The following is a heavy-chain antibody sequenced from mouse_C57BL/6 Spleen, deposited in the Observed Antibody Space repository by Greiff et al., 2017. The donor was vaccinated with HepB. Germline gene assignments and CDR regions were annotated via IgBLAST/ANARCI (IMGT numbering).Heavy chain of an antibody. J-gene: IGHJ1*03. D-gene: IGHD1-1*01. CDR3: ASRLLRSSYWYFDV. CDR1: GYTFTDYN. Sequence: VQLQQSGPELVKPGASVKIPCKASGYTFTDYNMDWVQQSRGKSLEWIGDINPNNGGTIYNQKFKGKATLTVDKSSSTAYMKLRSLTSEDTAVYYCASRLLRSSYWYFDVWGTGTTVTGSS. V-gene: IGHV1-18*01. CDR2: INPNNGGT.